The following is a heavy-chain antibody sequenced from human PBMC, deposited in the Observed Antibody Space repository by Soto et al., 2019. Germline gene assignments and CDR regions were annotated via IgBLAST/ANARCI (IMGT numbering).Heavy chain of an antibody. CDR2: FTADDGDT. CDR3: ARRTLGSAIGVGDY. V-gene: IGHV1-18*01. D-gene: IGHD7-27*01. Sequence: QVQLVQSGAEVKRPGASVKVSCKASGYIFMSYGITWVRQAPGQGLEWMGCFTADDGDTNYAQKFQGRVTMTTDTSTSTAYMELWSLRSDDTAIYYCARRTLGSAIGVGDYWGQGTLVTVSS. J-gene: IGHJ4*02. CDR1: GYIFMSYG.